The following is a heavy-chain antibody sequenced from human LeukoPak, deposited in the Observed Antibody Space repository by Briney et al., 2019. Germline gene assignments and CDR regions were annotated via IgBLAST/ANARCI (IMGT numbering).Heavy chain of an antibody. CDR2: IYYSGST. CDR3: ARAWGYDILTGYYRGWYFDL. D-gene: IGHD3-9*01. CDR1: GGSISSYY. V-gene: IGHV4-59*12. J-gene: IGHJ2*01. Sequence: SETLSLTCTVSGGSISSYYWSWIRQPPGKGLEWIGYIYYSGSTNYNPSLKSRVTISVDTSKNQFSLSLSSVTAADTALYYCARAWGYDILTGYYRGWYFDLWGRGTLVTVSS.